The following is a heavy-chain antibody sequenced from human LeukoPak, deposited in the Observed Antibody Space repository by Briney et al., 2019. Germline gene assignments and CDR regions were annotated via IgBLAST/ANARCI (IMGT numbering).Heavy chain of an antibody. CDR2: ISGSGGST. CDR1: GFTFSSYA. J-gene: IGHJ4*02. V-gene: IGHV3-23*01. D-gene: IGHD4-17*01. CDR3: AGPGDYEFDFDY. Sequence: GGSLRLSCAASGFTFSSYAMSWVRQAPGKGLEWVSAISGSGGSTYYADSVKGRFTISRDNSKNTLYLQMNSLRAEDTAVYYCAGPGDYEFDFDYWGQGTLVTVSS.